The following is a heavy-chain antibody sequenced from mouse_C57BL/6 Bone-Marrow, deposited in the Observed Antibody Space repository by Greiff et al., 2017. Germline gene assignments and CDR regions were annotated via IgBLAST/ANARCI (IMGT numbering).Heavy chain of an antibody. Sequence: VHLVESGAELVRPGASVTLSCKASGYTFTDYEMHWVKQTPVHGLEWIGAIDPETGGTAYNQKFKGKAILTADKSSSTAYMELRSLTSEDSAVYYCTRLWFAYWGQGTLVTVSA. J-gene: IGHJ3*01. CDR1: GYTFTDYE. CDR3: TRLWFAY. V-gene: IGHV1-15*01. CDR2: IDPETGGT.